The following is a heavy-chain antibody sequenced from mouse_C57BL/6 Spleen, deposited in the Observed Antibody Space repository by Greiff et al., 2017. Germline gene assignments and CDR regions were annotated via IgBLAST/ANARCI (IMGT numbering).Heavy chain of an antibody. J-gene: IGHJ2*01. V-gene: IGHV1-69*01. Sequence: QVQLQQSGAELVMPGASVKLSCKASGYTFTSYWMHWVKQRPGQGLEWIGEIDPSDSYTNYNQKFKGKSTLTVDKSSSTAYMQLSSLTSEDSAVYYCARGENDYFDYWGQGTTLTVSS. CDR3: ARGENDYFDY. CDR2: IDPSDSYT. CDR1: GYTFTSYW.